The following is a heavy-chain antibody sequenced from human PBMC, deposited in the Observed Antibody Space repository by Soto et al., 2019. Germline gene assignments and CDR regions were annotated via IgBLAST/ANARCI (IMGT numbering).Heavy chain of an antibody. CDR1: GYTLTELS. CDR2: FDPEDGET. D-gene: IGHD1-1*01. Sequence: ASVKVSCKVSGYTLTELSMHWVRQAPGKGLEWMGGFDPEDGETIYAQKFQGRVTMTRDTSISTAYLELSRLRSDDTAVYYCARGGTTSLDYWGQGTQVTVSS. J-gene: IGHJ4*02. V-gene: IGHV1-24*01. CDR3: ARGGTTSLDY.